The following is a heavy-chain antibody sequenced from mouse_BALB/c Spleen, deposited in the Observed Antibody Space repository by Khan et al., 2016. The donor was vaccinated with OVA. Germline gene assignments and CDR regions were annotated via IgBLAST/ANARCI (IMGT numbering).Heavy chain of an antibody. Sequence: QVQLKESGAELAKPGASVKMSCKASGYTFINYWILWVKQRPGQGLEWIGYINPSTAYTEYNQNFKDKATLTADKSSRTAYMQLSSLTSEDSAVYYCARRGLRWDFDYWSQCTTLTVSS. CDR1: GYTFINYW. D-gene: IGHD1-1*01. V-gene: IGHV1-7*01. CDR3: ARRGLRWDFDY. J-gene: IGHJ2*01. CDR2: INPSTAYT.